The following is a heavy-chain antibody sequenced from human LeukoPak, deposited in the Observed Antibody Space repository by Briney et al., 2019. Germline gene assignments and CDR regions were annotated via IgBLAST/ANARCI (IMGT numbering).Heavy chain of an antibody. CDR2: IWYDGSYT. V-gene: IGHV3-33*06. CDR3: AKPTSGDGSFLIDY. CDR1: GFTFSSYG. Sequence: GGSLRLSCAASGFTFSSYGMHWVRQAPGKGPEWVAVIWYDGSYTYYAESVKGRFTISRDNSRNTLYLQMSSLRAEDTAVYYCAKPTSGDGSFLIDYWGQGTLVTVSS. D-gene: IGHD1-26*01. J-gene: IGHJ4*02.